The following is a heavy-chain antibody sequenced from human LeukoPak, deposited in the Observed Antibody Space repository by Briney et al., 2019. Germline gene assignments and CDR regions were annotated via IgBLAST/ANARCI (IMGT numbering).Heavy chain of an antibody. D-gene: IGHD3-22*01. J-gene: IGHJ4*02. CDR2: ILYSGST. Sequence: SETLSLTCTVSGGSITTYYWNWIRQPPGKGLEWIGYILYSGSTHYNPSLKSRLTISLDTSNNQFSLNLNSVTAADTAVYFCARGLRADSYYESPHSATYFDYWGQGSLVAVSS. V-gene: IGHV4-59*01. CDR3: ARGLRADSYYESPHSATYFDY. CDR1: GGSITTYY.